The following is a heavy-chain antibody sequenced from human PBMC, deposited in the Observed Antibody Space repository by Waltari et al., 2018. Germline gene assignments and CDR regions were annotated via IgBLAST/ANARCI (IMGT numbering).Heavy chain of an antibody. D-gene: IGHD3-16*01. V-gene: IGHV3-53*01. CDR3: ARGGPYYYYYGMDV. J-gene: IGHJ6*02. CDR1: GFTVSSNY. Sequence: EVQLVESGGGLIQPGGSLRLSCAASGFTVSSNYMSWVRQAPGKGLEWVSVIYSGGSTYYADSVKGRFTISRDKSKNTLYLQMNSLRAEDTAVYYCARGGPYYYYYGMDVWGQGTTVTVSS. CDR2: IYSGGST.